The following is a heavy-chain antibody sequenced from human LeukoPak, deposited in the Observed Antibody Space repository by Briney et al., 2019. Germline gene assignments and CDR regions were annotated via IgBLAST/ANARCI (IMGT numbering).Heavy chain of an antibody. V-gene: IGHV3-21*01. CDR1: GFTFSSYS. J-gene: IGHJ4*02. D-gene: IGHD6-13*01. CDR2: ISSSSSYI. Sequence: PGGSLRLSCAASGFTFSSYSMNWVRQAPGKGLEWVSSISSSSSYIYYADSVKGRFTISRDNAKNSLYLQMNSLRAEDTAVYYCARTVSSWYYFDYWGQGTLVTVSS. CDR3: ARTVSSWYYFDY.